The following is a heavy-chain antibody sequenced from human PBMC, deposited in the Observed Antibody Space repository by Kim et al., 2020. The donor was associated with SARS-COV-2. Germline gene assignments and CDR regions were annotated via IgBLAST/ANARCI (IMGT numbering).Heavy chain of an antibody. V-gene: IGHV4-59*13. D-gene: IGHD3-22*01. CDR3: ARVHYDSSGYYSLDY. Sequence: SETLSLTCTVSGGSISSYYWSWIRQPPGKGLEWIGYIYYSGSTNYNPSLKSRVTISVDTSKNQFSLKLSSVTAADTAVYYCARVHYDSSGYYSLDYWGQGTLVTVSS. J-gene: IGHJ4*02. CDR1: GGSISSYY. CDR2: IYYSGST.